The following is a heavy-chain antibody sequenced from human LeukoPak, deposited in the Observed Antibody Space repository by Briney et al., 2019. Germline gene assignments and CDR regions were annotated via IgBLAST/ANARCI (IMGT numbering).Heavy chain of an antibody. J-gene: IGHJ4*02. V-gene: IGHV3-30*18. CDR2: ISYDGSNK. D-gene: IGHD3-10*01. CDR3: AKGWTYYYGSGSSFFDY. CDR1: GFTFSSYG. Sequence: GGSLRLSCAASGFTFSSYGMHWVRQAPGKGLEWVAVISYDGSNKYYADSVKGRFTISRDNSKNTLYLQMNSLRAEDAAVYYCAKGWTYYYGSGSSFFDYWGQGTLVTVSS.